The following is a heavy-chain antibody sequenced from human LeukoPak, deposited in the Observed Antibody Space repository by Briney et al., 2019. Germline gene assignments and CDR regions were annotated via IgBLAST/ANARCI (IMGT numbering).Heavy chain of an antibody. V-gene: IGHV4-39*01. D-gene: IGHD7-27*01. CDR1: GGSISSSSYY. CDR3: ARHRHWGSSLDY. Sequence: SETLSLTCTVSGGSISSSSYYWGWTRQPPGKGLEWIGSIYYSGSTYYNPSLKSRVTISVDTSKNQFSLKLSSVTAADTAVYYCARHRHWGSSLDYWGQGTLVTVSS. CDR2: IYYSGST. J-gene: IGHJ4*02.